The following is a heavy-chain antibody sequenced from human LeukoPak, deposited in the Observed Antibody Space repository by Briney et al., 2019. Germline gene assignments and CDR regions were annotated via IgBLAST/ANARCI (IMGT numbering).Heavy chain of an antibody. CDR3: ARVRGSGSYYNPLDY. V-gene: IGHV1-18*01. CDR1: GYTFTSYG. J-gene: IGHJ4*02. CDR2: ISAYNGNT. Sequence: ASVKVSCKASGYTFTSYGISWVRQAPGQGLEWMGWISAYNGNTNYAQKLQGRVTMTTDTSTSTAYMELRSLRSDDTAVYYCARVRGSGSYYNPLDYWGQGTLVTVSS. D-gene: IGHD3-10*01.